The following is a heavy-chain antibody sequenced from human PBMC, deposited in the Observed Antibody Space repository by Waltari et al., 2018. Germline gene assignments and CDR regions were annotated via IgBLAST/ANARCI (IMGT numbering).Heavy chain of an antibody. CDR3: ARRGSGSYYGSTYYFDY. CDR2: INHSGST. D-gene: IGHD1-26*01. V-gene: IGHV4-34*01. CDR1: GGSFSGYY. Sequence: QVQLQQWGAGLLKPSETLSLTCAVYGGSFSGYYWSWIRQPPGKGLEWIGEINHSGSTNHNPSLKSRVTISVDTSKNQFSLKLSSVTAADTAVYYCARRGSGSYYGSTYYFDYWGQGTLVTVSS. J-gene: IGHJ4*02.